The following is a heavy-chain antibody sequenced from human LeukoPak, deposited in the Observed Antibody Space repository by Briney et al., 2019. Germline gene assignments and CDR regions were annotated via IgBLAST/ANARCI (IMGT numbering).Heavy chain of an antibody. V-gene: IGHV3-53*05. CDR1: GFTVSSNY. CDR3: ARAAIVVVVAATPVWFDP. Sequence: PGGSLRLSCAASGFTVSSNYMSWVRQAPGKGLEWVSVIFGGGSTYYADSVKGRFTISRDNSKNTLYLQMNSLRAEDTAVYYCARAAIVVVVAATPVWFDPWGQGTLVTVSS. J-gene: IGHJ5*02. CDR2: IFGGGST. D-gene: IGHD2-15*01.